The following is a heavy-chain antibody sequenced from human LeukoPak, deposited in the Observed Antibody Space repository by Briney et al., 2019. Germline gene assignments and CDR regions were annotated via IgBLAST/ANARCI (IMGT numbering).Heavy chain of an antibody. V-gene: IGHV6-1*01. CDR1: GDSVSSNSGT. CDR3: ARSRGGYFDY. J-gene: IGHJ4*02. CDR2: TYYRSKWYN. Sequence: PSQTLSLTCAISGDSVSSNSGTWNWIRQSPSRGLEWLGRTYYRSKWYNDYAVSVKGRITINPDTSKNQFSLQLNSVTPEDTALYYCARSRGGYFDYWGQGTLVTVSS. D-gene: IGHD3-10*01.